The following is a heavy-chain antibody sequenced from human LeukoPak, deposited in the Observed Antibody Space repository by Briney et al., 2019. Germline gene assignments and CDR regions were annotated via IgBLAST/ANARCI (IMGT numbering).Heavy chain of an antibody. CDR2: IYTSGST. D-gene: IGHD3-3*01. V-gene: IGHV4-61*02. Sequence: PSETLSLTCTVSGGSISSSSYYWGWIRQPAGKGLEWIGRIYTSGSTNYNPSLKSRVTMSVDTSKNQFSLKLSSVTAADTAVYYCARSLEWWMNWFDPWGQGTLVTVSS. CDR1: GGSISSSSYY. CDR3: ARSLEWWMNWFDP. J-gene: IGHJ5*02.